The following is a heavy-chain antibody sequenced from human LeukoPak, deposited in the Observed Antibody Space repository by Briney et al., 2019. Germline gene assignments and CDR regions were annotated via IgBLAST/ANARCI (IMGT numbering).Heavy chain of an antibody. CDR2: IYTSGST. J-gene: IGHJ6*02. D-gene: IGHD5-24*01. V-gene: IGHV4-4*07. CDR3: ARSRRRDGYQKAYGMDV. CDR1: GGSISSYY. Sequence: SETLSLTCTVSGGSISSYYWSWIRQPAGKGLEWIGRIYTSGSTNYNPSLKSRVTMSVDTSKNQFSLKPSSVTAADTAVYYCARSRRRDGYQKAYGMDVWGQGTTVTVSS.